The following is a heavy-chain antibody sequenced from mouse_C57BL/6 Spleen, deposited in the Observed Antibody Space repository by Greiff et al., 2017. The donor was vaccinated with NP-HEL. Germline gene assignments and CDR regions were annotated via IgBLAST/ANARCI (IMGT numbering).Heavy chain of an antibody. CDR1: GYTFTGYW. D-gene: IGHD2-5*01. V-gene: IGHV1-9*01. CDR2: ILPGSGST. J-gene: IGHJ3*01. CDR3: ARGRGSGRAYSNYSFAY. Sequence: VQLQQSGAELMKPGASVKLSCKATGYTFTGYWIEWVKQRPGHGLEWIGEILPGSGSTNYNEKFKGKATFTADTSSNTAYMQLSRLTTEASAIDYSARGRGSGRAYSNYSFAYWGQGTLVTVSA.